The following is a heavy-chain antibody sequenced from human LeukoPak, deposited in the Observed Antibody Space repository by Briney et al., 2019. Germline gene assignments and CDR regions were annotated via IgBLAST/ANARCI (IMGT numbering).Heavy chain of an antibody. V-gene: IGHV3-23*01. CDR1: GFTFSSYA. CDR3: AKVRAMTTVTSDPFQH. Sequence: PGGSLRLSCAVSGFTFSSYAMSWARQAPGKGLEWISVISGSGTTTDYADSVKGRFTISRDNSKNTLYLHLNSLRVEDTAMYYCAKVRAMTTVTSDPFQHWGQGTLVTVSS. CDR2: ISGSGTTT. J-gene: IGHJ1*01. D-gene: IGHD4-17*01.